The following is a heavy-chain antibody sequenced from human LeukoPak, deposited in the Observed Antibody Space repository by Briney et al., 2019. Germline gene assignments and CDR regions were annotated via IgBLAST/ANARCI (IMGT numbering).Heavy chain of an antibody. J-gene: IGHJ4*02. D-gene: IGHD1-26*01. CDR3: ARGSHSVGELANIDY. CDR2: MNPNSGNT. CDR1: GYTFTSYD. Sequence: ASVKVSCKASGYTFTSYDINWARQATGQGLEWMGWMNPNSGNTGYAQKFQGRVTMTRNTSISTAYMELSSLRSEDTAVYYCARGSHSVGELANIDYWGQGTLVTVSS. V-gene: IGHV1-8*01.